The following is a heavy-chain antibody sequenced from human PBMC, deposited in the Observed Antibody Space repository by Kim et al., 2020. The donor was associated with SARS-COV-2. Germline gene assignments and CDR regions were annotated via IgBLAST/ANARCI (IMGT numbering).Heavy chain of an antibody. CDR3: ARHGVERRMGYYYYGMDV. CDR2: IYPGDSDT. CDR1: GYSFTSYW. D-gene: IGHD1-1*01. J-gene: IGHJ6*02. Sequence: GESLKISCKGSGYSFTSYWIGWVRQMPGKGLEWMGIIYPGDSDTRYSPSFQGQVTISADKSISTAYLQWSSLKASDTAMYYCARHGVERRMGYYYYGMDVWGQGTTVTVSS. V-gene: IGHV5-51*01.